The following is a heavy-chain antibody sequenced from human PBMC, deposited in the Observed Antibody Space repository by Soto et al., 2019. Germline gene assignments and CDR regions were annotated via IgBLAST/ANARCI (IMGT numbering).Heavy chain of an antibody. D-gene: IGHD2-15*01. CDR1: GDTFTSYY. J-gene: IGHJ4*02. CDR3: ARVYCSGGGCYGIDY. Sequence: QVQLVQSGAEVKKPGASVKISCKASGDTFTSYYMHWVRQAPGQGLEWMGIINPSGDTSYAQKVQGRVSIPRDKSTSTVYRELSSLRSEDTAVYYCARVYCSGGGCYGIDYWGQGTLVTVSS. CDR2: INPSGDT. V-gene: IGHV1-46*01.